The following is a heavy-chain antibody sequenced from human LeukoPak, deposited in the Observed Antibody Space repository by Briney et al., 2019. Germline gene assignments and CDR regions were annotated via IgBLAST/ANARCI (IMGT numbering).Heavy chain of an antibody. V-gene: IGHV1-2*02. Sequence: ASVKVSCKASGYTFTGYYMYWVRQAPGQGLAWMGWINPKSGGTNYAQRLRGRVTMTRETSISTADMELRRLRSDDTAVYYCARGHRYGFLSGDHYYYYMDVWGKGTSVTISS. D-gene: IGHD5-18*01. CDR3: ARGHRYGFLSGDHYYYYMDV. CDR2: INPKSGGT. CDR1: GYTFTGYY. J-gene: IGHJ6*03.